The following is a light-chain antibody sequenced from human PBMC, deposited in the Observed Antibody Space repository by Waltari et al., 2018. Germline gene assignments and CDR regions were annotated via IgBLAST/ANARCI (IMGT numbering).Light chain of an antibody. CDR1: SSDDGGYNY. CDR2: DVS. CDR3: SSYRTTTTRL. J-gene: IGLJ2*01. V-gene: IGLV2-14*03. Sequence: QSALTQPAPVSGSPGQSITISCTGTSSDDGGYNYVSWYQQHPGKAPKLIIYDVSERPSGVSTRFSGSKSGNTASLTISGLQAEDEADYYCSSYRTTTTRLFGGGTKVTVL.